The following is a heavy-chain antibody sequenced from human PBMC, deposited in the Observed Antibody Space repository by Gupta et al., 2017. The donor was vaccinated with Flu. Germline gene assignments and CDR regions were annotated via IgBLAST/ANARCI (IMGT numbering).Heavy chain of an antibody. J-gene: IGHJ4*02. CDR3: ARGSGSSVGGPYLDY. CDR2: INHSGST. V-gene: IGHV4-34*01. CDR1: GGSFSGYY. Sequence: QVQLQQWGAGLLKPSETLSLTCAVYGGSFSGYYWSWIRQPPGKGLEWIGEINHSGSTNYNPSLKSRVTISVDTSKNQFSLKLSSVTAADTAVYYCARGSGSSVGGPYLDYWGQGTLVTVSS. D-gene: IGHD2-15*01.